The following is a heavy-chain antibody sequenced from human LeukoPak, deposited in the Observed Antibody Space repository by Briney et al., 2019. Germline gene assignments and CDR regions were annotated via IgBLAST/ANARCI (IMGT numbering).Heavy chain of an antibody. CDR1: GGSFSGYY. V-gene: IGHV4-34*01. D-gene: IGHD6-13*01. J-gene: IGHJ1*01. CDR3: TGGARGQQLVN. Sequence: PSETLSLTCAVYGGSFSGYYWSWIRQPPGKGLEWVGEINQGGSTNYNPSLKSRVTISVDTSKNQCYLTLSSVTAADTAVYYCTGGARGQQLVNWGQGTLVTVSS. CDR2: INQGGST.